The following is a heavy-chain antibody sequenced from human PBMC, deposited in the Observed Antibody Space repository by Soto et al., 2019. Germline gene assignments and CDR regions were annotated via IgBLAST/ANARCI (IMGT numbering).Heavy chain of an antibody. CDR2: IFPIDSDT. D-gene: IGHD2-21*02. Sequence: PGGSLQISCKGSGYTFTRNWIGCVRQMPGKGLEWMGSIFPIDSDTRYSPSSQGQVTISADNSISTEYLQWSSLKASDTAIYYCATPGGRDFNAFDVWGEGTMVTVS. V-gene: IGHV5-51*01. CDR1: GYTFTRNW. CDR3: ATPGGRDFNAFDV. J-gene: IGHJ3*01.